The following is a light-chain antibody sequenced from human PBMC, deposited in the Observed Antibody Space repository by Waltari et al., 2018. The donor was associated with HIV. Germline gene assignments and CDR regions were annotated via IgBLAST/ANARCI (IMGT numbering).Light chain of an antibody. Sequence: NFMLTQPHSVSESPGKTVTIACTRSSGSIASNFVQWYQQRPGSYPTPVIYESHHRPSGVPDRFSGSIDRSSNSASLTISGLKTEDEADYYCQSYDTNRQWVFGGGTKLTVL. CDR1: SGSIASNF. CDR2: ESH. V-gene: IGLV6-57*01. CDR3: QSYDTNRQWV. J-gene: IGLJ3*02.